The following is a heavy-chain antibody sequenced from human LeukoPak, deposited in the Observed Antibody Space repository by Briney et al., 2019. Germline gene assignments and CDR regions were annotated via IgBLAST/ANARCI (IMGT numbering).Heavy chain of an antibody. CDR2: IYYSGST. J-gene: IGHJ5*02. Sequence: SETLSLTCTVSGGSISSGGYYWRWIRQHPGKGLEWIGYIYYSGSTYYNPSLKSGVTISVDTSKNQFSLKLSSVTAADTAVYYCARDRGISFGGNWFDPWGQGTLVTVSS. CDR1: GGSISSGGYY. V-gene: IGHV4-31*03. CDR3: ARDRGISFGGNWFDP. D-gene: IGHD3-16*01.